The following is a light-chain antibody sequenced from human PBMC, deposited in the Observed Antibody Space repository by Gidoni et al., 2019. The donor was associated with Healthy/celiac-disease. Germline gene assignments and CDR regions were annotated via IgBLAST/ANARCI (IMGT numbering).Light chain of an antibody. CDR2: QDS. CDR1: KLGDKY. Sequence: SYELTQQPSVSVSPGQTASITCAGDKLGDKYACWYQQKPGQSPVLVIYQDSKRPSGIPERFSGSNSGNTATLTISGTQAMDEADYYCQAWDSSFVVFGGGTKLTV. V-gene: IGLV3-1*01. J-gene: IGLJ2*01. CDR3: QAWDSSFVV.